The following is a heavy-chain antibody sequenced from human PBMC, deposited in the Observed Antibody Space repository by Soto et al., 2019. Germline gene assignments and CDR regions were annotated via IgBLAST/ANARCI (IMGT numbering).Heavy chain of an antibody. D-gene: IGHD3-10*01. V-gene: IGHV4-59*11. Sequence: SETLSLTCPVSGGSISSHYWSWIRQPPGKGLEWIGYIYYSGSTNYNPSLKSRVTISVDTSKNQFSLKLSSVTAADTAVYYCAREGGSGSLWFDPWGRGTLVTVS. CDR2: IYYSGST. J-gene: IGHJ5*02. CDR3: AREGGSGSLWFDP. CDR1: GGSISSHY.